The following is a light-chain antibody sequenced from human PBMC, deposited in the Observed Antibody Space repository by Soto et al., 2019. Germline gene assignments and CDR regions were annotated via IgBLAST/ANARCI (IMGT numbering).Light chain of an antibody. CDR1: QSVSSN. CDR2: GAS. CDR3: QQYNNWPPWP. V-gene: IGKV3-15*01. Sequence: EIVMTQSPATLSVSPGERATLSCRASQSVSSNLAWYQQKPGQAPRLLIYGASTRATGIPARFSGSGSGTEFTLTISSLQSADFAVYSCQQYNNWPPWPFGQGPKVEIK. J-gene: IGKJ1*01.